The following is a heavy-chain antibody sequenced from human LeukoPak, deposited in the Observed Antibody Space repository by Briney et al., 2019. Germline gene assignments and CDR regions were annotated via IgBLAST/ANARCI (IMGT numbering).Heavy chain of an antibody. Sequence: SETLSLTCTVSGYSISSGYYWGWIRQPPGKGLEWIGSIYHSGSTYYNPSLKSRVTISVDTSKNQFSLKLSSVTAADTAVYYCAREGGGLLWFGELLTPHFDYWGQGTLVTVSS. CDR2: IYHSGST. J-gene: IGHJ4*02. CDR3: AREGGGLLWFGELLTPHFDY. D-gene: IGHD3-10*01. V-gene: IGHV4-38-2*02. CDR1: GYSISSGYY.